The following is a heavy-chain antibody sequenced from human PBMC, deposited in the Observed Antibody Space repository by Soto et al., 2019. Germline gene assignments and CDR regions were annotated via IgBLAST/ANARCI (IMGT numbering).Heavy chain of an antibody. D-gene: IGHD2-2*01. CDR2: INPNSGGT. CDR1: GYTFTGYY. J-gene: IGHJ4*02. CDR3: ATSLYCSSTSCPVDY. V-gene: IGHV1-2*04. Sequence: GASVKVSCKASGYTFTGYYMHWVRQAPGQGLEWMGWINPNSGGTNYAQKFQGWVTMTRDTSISTAYMELSRLRSDDTAVYYCATSLYCSSTSCPVDYWGQGTLVTVSS.